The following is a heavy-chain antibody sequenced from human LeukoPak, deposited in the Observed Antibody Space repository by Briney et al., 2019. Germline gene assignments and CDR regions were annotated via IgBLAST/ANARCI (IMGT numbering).Heavy chain of an antibody. CDR3: ARDISPESGYSHGYFDF. CDR2: IYYSGST. CDR1: GGSISSSSYY. Sequence: PSETLSLTCTVSGGSISSSSYYWSWIRQHPGKGLEWIGYIYYSGSTYYNPSLKSRVTISVDTSKNQFSLKLSSVTAADTAVYYCARDISPESGYSHGYFDFWGQGTLVIVSS. D-gene: IGHD5-18*01. J-gene: IGHJ4*02. V-gene: IGHV4-31*03.